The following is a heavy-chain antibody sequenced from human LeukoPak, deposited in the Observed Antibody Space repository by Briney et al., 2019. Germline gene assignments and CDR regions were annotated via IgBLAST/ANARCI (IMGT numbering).Heavy chain of an antibody. CDR2: IYYTGKT. J-gene: IGHJ4*02. V-gene: IGHV4-30-4*02. CDR3: ARSQNYYGSGDY. CDR1: GGSISSGDYY. Sequence: SETLSLTCTVSGGSISSGDYYWSWIRQPPGKGLEWIGYIYYTGKTYYNPSLEGRVTILVDTSRNHFSVKLSSVTAADTAVYYCARSQNYYGSGDYWSQGTLVTVSS. D-gene: IGHD3-10*01.